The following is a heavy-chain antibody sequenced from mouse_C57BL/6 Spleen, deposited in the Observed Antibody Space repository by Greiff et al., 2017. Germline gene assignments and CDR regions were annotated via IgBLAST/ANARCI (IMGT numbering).Heavy chain of an antibody. CDR3: ARWGGNGWYFDV. CDR2: IYPGSGST. J-gene: IGHJ1*03. D-gene: IGHD2-1*01. Sequence: QVQLKQPGAELVKPGASVKMSCKASGYTFTSYWITWVKQRPGPGLEWIGDIYPGSGSTNYNEKFKSKATLTVDPSSSTAYMQLSSLTSEDSAVYYCARWGGNGWYFDVWGTGTTVTVAS. V-gene: IGHV1-55*01. CDR1: GYTFTSYW.